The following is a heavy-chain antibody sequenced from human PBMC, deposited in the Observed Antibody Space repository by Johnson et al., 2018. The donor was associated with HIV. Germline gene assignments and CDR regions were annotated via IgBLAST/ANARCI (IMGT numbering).Heavy chain of an antibody. CDR3: ARDPSLDAFDI. J-gene: IGHJ3*02. CDR2: ISYDGSYK. CDR1: GFTFSSYA. Sequence: HVQLVESGGGVVQPGRSLRLSCAASGFTFSSYAMHCVRQAPGKGLEWVAVISYDGSYKYYADSLKGRLTISRDNVKNSLYLQMNSLRAEDTAVYFCARDPSLDAFDIWGQGTMVTVAS. V-gene: IGHV3-30*03.